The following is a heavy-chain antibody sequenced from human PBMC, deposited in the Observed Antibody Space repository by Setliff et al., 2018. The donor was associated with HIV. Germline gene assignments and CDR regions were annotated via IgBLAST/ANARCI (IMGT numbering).Heavy chain of an antibody. J-gene: IGHJ3*01. Sequence: SETLSLTCAVYGRSFSGYYWNWIRQSPGKGLEWVGEINHSGGTNYNPSLKSRVTMSIDTSKNQFSLNVSSVTAADTAVYYCARGWGHDGFDFWGQGTMVTVSS. D-gene: IGHD7-27*01. CDR2: INHSGGT. CDR3: ARGWGHDGFDF. V-gene: IGHV4-34*01. CDR1: GRSFSGYY.